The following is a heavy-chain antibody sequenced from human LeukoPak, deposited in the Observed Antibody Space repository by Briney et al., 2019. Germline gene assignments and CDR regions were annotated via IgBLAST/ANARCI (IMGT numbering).Heavy chain of an antibody. CDR1: RYTFTSYY. J-gene: IGHJ6*03. V-gene: IGHV1-8*03. CDR2: MNPNSGNT. Sequence: ASVKVSCKASRYTFTSYYMHWVRQATGQGLEWMGWMNPNSGNTGYAQKFQGRVTITRNTSISTAYMELSSLRSEDTAVYYCARVEYYYDSSGYTPSYYYYMDVWGKGTTVTVSS. CDR3: ARVEYYYDSSGYTPSYYYYMDV. D-gene: IGHD3-22*01.